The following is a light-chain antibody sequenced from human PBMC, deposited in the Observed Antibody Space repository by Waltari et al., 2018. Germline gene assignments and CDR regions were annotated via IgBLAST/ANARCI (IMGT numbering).Light chain of an antibody. CDR1: QSVTSIS. Sequence: EIVLTQSPGTLSLSPGERATLPCRASQSVTSISLSWYQQKLGQAPRLLIYGTSSRANGTPDRFSGSGSGTGFTLTISRLEPEDVAVYYCQQYDGEVVTFGGGTKVEI. J-gene: IGKJ4*01. V-gene: IGKV3-20*01. CDR2: GTS. CDR3: QQYDGEVVT.